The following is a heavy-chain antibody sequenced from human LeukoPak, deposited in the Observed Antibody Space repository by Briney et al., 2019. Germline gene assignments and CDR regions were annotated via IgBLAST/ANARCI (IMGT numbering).Heavy chain of an antibody. CDR1: GGSISSHY. J-gene: IGHJ6*02. Sequence: SETLSLTCTVSGGSISSHYWSWIRQPPGKGLEWIGYIYYSGSTNYNPSLKSRVTISVDTSKNQFSLKLSSVTAADTAVYYCARAYYGDYVRYYYYGMDVWGQGTTVTVSS. D-gene: IGHD4-17*01. CDR3: ARAYYGDYVRYYYYGMDV. CDR2: IYYSGST. V-gene: IGHV4-59*11.